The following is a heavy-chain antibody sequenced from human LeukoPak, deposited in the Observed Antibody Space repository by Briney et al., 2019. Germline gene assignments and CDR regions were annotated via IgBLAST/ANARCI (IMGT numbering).Heavy chain of an antibody. D-gene: IGHD6-19*01. J-gene: IGHJ4*02. CDR2: ISSGSSTT. V-gene: IGHV3-48*01. Sequence: GGSLRLSCVASGFTFSSHSMNWVRQAPGKGLEWVSYISSGSSTTYYVDSVKGRFTISRDNSKNTLYLQMNSLRAEDTAVYYCARDEKAVAGRDFDYWGQGTLVTVSS. CDR1: GFTFSSHS. CDR3: ARDEKAVAGRDFDY.